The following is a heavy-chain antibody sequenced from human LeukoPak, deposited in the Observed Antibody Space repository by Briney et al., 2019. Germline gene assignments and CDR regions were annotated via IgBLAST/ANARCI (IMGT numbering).Heavy chain of an antibody. CDR1: GFTFSSYG. D-gene: IGHD3-22*01. CDR3: AKGGYYDSSGYFTIDY. V-gene: IGHV3-30*18. Sequence: GRSLRLSCAASGFTFSSYGMHWVRQAPGKGLEWVAVISYDGSNKYYAVSVKGRFTISRDNSKNTLYLQMNSLRAEDTAVYYCAKGGYYDSSGYFTIDYWGQGTLVTVSS. CDR2: ISYDGSNK. J-gene: IGHJ4*02.